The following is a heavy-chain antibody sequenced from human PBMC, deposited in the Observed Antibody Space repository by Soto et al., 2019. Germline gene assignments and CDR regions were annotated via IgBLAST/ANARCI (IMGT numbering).Heavy chain of an antibody. V-gene: IGHV3-74*01. CDR3: ARDIPTWNYGYYYYGMDV. D-gene: IGHD1-7*01. CDR2: INSDGSST. CDR1: VFTFSSYW. J-gene: IGHJ6*02. Sequence: WGSLRLGCASSVFTFSSYWMPWVRHAPGKGLVWVSRINSDGSSTSYADSVKGRFTISRDNAKNTLYLQMNSLRAEDTAVYYCARDIPTWNYGYYYYGMDVWGQGTPVTVSS.